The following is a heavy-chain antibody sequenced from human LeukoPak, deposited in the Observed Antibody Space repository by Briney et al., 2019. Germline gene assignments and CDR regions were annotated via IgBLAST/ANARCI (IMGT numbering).Heavy chain of an antibody. CDR3: ARHYYCSGTYLDS. J-gene: IGHJ4*02. Sequence: GGCLRLSCAASGFTFSSCSMSWVRQAPGKGLEWVLAISTSGTGPQYADSVRGRFTISRDNSRDTLFLQMNTLGAEDTAVYFCARHYYCSGTYLDSWGQGTLVTVSS. V-gene: IGHV3-23*01. CDR2: ISTSGTGP. D-gene: IGHD3-10*01. CDR1: GFTFSSCS.